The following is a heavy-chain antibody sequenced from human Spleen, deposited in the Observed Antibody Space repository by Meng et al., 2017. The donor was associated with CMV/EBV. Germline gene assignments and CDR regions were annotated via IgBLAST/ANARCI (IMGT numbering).Heavy chain of an antibody. CDR3: ARSYYDSSGYY. Sequence: SETLSLTCTVSGGSISSYYWSWIRQPPGKGLEWIGYIHYSGSTNYSPSLKSRVTISVDTSKNQFSLKLSSVTAADKALYYCARSYYDSSGYYWGQGTLVTVSS. D-gene: IGHD3-22*01. J-gene: IGHJ4*02. V-gene: IGHV4-59*01. CDR2: IHYSGST. CDR1: GGSISSYY.